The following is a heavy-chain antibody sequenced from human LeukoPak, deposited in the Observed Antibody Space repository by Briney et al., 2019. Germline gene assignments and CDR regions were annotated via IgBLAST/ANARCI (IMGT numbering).Heavy chain of an antibody. J-gene: IGHJ4*02. D-gene: IGHD6-13*01. CDR1: GGSFSGYY. CDR2: INHSGST. V-gene: IGHV4-34*01. Sequence: SETLSLTCADYGGSFSGYYWSWIRQPPGKGLEWIGEINHSGSTNYNPSLKSRVTISVDTSKNQFSLKLSSVTAADTAVYYCARHSSSWYVDYWGQGTLVTVSS. CDR3: ARHSSSWYVDY.